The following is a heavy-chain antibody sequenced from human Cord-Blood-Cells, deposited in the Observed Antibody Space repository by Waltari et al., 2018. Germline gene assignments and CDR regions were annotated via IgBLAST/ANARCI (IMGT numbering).Heavy chain of an antibody. CDR1: GGSISSYY. D-gene: IGHD2-2*01. CDR2: IYTSGST. V-gene: IGHV4-4*07. Sequence: QVQLQESGPGLVKPSETLSLTCTVSGGSISSYYWSWIRQPAGKGLEWIGRIYTSGSTNYNPSLKSRVTMSVDTSKNQFSLKLSSVTAADTAVYYCAREYCSSTSCYDYYYYYYMDVWGKGTTVTVSS. J-gene: IGHJ6*03. CDR3: AREYCSSTSCYDYYYYYYMDV.